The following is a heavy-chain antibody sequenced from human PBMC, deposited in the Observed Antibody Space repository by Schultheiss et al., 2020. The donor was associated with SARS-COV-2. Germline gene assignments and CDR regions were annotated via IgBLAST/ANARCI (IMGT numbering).Heavy chain of an antibody. CDR2: ISGSGGST. CDR3: ANPGWSSSWYEPFDY. Sequence: GESLKISCAASGFTFSSYAMSWVRQAPGKGLEWVSAISGSGGSTYYADSVKGRFTISRDNSKNTLYLQMNSLRAEDTAVYYCANPGWSSSWYEPFDYWGQGTLVTVSS. J-gene: IGHJ4*02. CDR1: GFTFSSYA. D-gene: IGHD6-13*01. V-gene: IGHV3-23*01.